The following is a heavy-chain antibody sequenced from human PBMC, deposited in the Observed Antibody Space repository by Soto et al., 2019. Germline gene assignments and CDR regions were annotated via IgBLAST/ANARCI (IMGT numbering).Heavy chain of an antibody. Sequence: EVQLVESGGGLIQPGGSLRLSCAASGFTVSSNYMSWVRQAPGKGLEWVSVIYSGGSTYYADSVKGRFTISRDNSKNTLYLQMNSLRAEDTAVYYCAREGRTRRDDAFDIWGQGTMVTVSS. V-gene: IGHV3-53*01. J-gene: IGHJ3*02. CDR1: GFTVSSNY. CDR2: IYSGGST. CDR3: AREGRTRRDDAFDI. D-gene: IGHD1-1*01.